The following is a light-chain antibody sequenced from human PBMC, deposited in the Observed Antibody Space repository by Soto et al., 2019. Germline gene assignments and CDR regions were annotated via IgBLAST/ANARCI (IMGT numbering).Light chain of an antibody. J-gene: IGKJ5*01. V-gene: IGKV1-33*01. CDR3: QQLAGFPIT. Sequence: DVQMTQSPSSLSASVGDRITSTCQASEDITNYLHWYQQKPGKAPKLLIYDASNLETGVPSRFSGSGSGTDFSFTISSLQPEDIATYYCQQLAGFPITFGQGRLLEIK. CDR1: EDITNY. CDR2: DAS.